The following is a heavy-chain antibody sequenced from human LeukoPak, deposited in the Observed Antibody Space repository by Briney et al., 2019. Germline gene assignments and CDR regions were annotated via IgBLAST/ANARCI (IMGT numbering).Heavy chain of an antibody. CDR1: GFTFSSYA. D-gene: IGHD3-3*01. V-gene: IGHV3-30-3*01. Sequence: GGSLRLSCAASGFTFSSYAMHWVRQAPGKGLEWVAVISYDGSNKYYADSVKGRFTISRDNSKNTLYLQMNSLRAEDTAVYYCARDRAGITVFDYWGQGTLVTVSS. J-gene: IGHJ4*02. CDR3: ARDRAGITVFDY. CDR2: ISYDGSNK.